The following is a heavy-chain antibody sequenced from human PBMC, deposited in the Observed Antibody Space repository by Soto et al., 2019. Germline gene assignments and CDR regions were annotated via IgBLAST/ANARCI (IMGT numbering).Heavy chain of an antibody. CDR3: ARGIDYGDLDY. Sequence: ESLCLPGPVSGGSTSSYYWSWIRQPAGKGLEWIGYIYYSGSTNYNPSLKSRVTISVDTSKNQFSLKLSSVTAEDTAVYYCARGIDYGDLDYWGQGTLVTVYS. CDR2: IYYSGST. J-gene: IGHJ4*02. V-gene: IGHV4-59*01. CDR1: GGSTSSYY. D-gene: IGHD4-17*01.